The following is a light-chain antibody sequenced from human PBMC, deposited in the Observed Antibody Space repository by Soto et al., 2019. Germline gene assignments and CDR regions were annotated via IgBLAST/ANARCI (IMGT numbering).Light chain of an antibody. CDR3: SSYTSRNTEV. CDR1: SSDVGAFNY. V-gene: IGLV2-14*03. Sequence: QSVLTQPASVSGSPGQSISISCIGTSSDVGAFNYVSWYQHHPGKAPQLIIYDVTSRPSGVSNRFSAAKSGNTASLNISGLQAEDEADYYCSSYTSRNTEVFGTGTKLNVL. CDR2: DVT. J-gene: IGLJ1*01.